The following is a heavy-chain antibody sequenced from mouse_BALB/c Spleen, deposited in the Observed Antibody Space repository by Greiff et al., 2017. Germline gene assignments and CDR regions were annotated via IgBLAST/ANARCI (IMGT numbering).Heavy chain of an antibody. Sequence: EVKLQESGPGLVKPSQSLSLTCSVTGYSITSGYYWNWIRQFPGNKLEWMGYISYDGSNNYNPSLKNRISITRDTSKNQFFLKLNSVTTEDTATYYCASRSTAYYAMDYWGQGTSVTVSS. CDR2: ISYDGSN. J-gene: IGHJ4*01. D-gene: IGHD1-1*01. CDR3: ASRSTAYYAMDY. V-gene: IGHV3-6*02. CDR1: GYSITSGYY.